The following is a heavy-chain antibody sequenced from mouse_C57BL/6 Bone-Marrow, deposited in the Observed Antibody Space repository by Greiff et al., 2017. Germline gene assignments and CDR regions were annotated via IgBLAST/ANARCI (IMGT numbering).Heavy chain of an antibody. CDR1: GYTFTSYW. Sequence: QVQLQQPGAELVRPGSSVKLSCKASGYTFTSYWMDWVKQRPGHGLEWIGNIYPSDSETHYNQKFKDKATLTVDKSSSTAYMQLSSLTSEDSAVYYCARGYYDGSRRDYAMDYWGQGTSVTVSS. V-gene: IGHV1-61*01. D-gene: IGHD1-1*01. CDR2: IYPSDSET. CDR3: ARGYYDGSRRDYAMDY. J-gene: IGHJ4*01.